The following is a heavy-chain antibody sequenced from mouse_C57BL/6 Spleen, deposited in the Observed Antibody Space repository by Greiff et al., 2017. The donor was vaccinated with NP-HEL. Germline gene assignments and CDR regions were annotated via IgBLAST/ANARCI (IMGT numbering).Heavy chain of an antibody. CDR2: IWSGGST. CDR1: GFSLTSYG. J-gene: IGHJ4*01. Sequence: QVQLQQSGPGLVQPSQSLSITCTVSGFSLTSYGVHWVRQSPGKGLEWLGVIWSGGSTDYNAAFISRLSISKDNSKSQVFFKMNSLQAYDTAIYYCARNSYDYGYYYAMDYWGQGTSVTVSS. D-gene: IGHD2-4*01. V-gene: IGHV2-2*01. CDR3: ARNSYDYGYYYAMDY.